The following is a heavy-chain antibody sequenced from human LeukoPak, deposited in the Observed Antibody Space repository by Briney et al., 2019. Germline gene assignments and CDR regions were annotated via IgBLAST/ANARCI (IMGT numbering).Heavy chain of an antibody. CDR1: GFTFSSYS. Sequence: PGGSLRLSCAASGFTFSSYSMNWVRQAPGKGLEWVSYISSSSSTIYYADSAKGRFTISRDNAKNSLYLQMNSLRAEDTAVYYCARDYGSSGWGFDYWGQGTLVTVSS. CDR3: ARDYGSSGWGFDY. J-gene: IGHJ4*02. CDR2: ISSSSSTI. D-gene: IGHD3-22*01. V-gene: IGHV3-48*01.